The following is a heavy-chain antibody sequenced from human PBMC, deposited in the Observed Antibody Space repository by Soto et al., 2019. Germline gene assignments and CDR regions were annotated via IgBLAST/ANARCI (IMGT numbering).Heavy chain of an antibody. Sequence: QVQLQQWGAGLLKASETLSLTCAVYGGSFSGYYWSWIRQPPGKGLEWIGEINHSGRTNHNPSLKSRVTISVDTSKNQFSLKLSSVTAADSAVYYCARGGILTCFGWDNWGQGTLVTVSS. J-gene: IGHJ4*02. CDR1: GGSFSGYY. D-gene: IGHD3-9*01. CDR2: INHSGRT. V-gene: IGHV4-34*01. CDR3: ARGGILTCFGWDN.